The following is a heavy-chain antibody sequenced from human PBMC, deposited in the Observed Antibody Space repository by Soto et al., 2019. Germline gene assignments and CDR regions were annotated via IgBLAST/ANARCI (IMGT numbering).Heavy chain of an antibody. Sequence: ASVKVSCKASGYTFTSYGISWVRQAPGQGLEWMGWISAYNGNTNYAQKLQGRVTMTTDTSTSTAYMELRSLRSDDTAVYYCARNYDFWSGYSTSGGFDPWGQGTTVTVSS. CDR2: ISAYNGNT. J-gene: IGHJ6*02. CDR1: GYTFTSYG. V-gene: IGHV1-18*01. D-gene: IGHD3-3*01. CDR3: ARNYDFWSGYSTSGGFDP.